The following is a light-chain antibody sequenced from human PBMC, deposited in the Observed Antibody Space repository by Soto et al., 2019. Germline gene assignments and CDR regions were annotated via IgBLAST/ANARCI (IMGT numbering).Light chain of an antibody. CDR3: QQYHRYIT. V-gene: IGKV1-5*03. J-gene: IGKJ5*01. CDR2: AAA. CDR1: ESIDDW. Sequence: DIQMTQSPSTLSASVGDRVTITCRASESIDDWLAWYQQKPGKAPKLLIYAAARVQSGVPTRFSGGGAGTDITRTISSLQPDDFATYYCQQYHRYITFGPGTRLEIK.